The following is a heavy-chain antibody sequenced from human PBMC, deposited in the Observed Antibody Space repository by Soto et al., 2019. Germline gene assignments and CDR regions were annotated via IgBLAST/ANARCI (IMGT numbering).Heavy chain of an antibody. J-gene: IGHJ4*02. CDR1: GQSFSGHS. Sequence: QVQLQQWGAGLVKPSETLSLSCAVYGQSFSGHSWAWIRQPPGKGLEWIGEINESGSTYYNPSLSSRVTISTDTSKNPFSLKLSSVSAADTAAYFCARGSGIVALPGELEDVKYDYWGQGTLVNVSS. V-gene: IGHV4-34*01. D-gene: IGHD1-1*01. CDR3: ARGSGIVALPGELEDVKYDY. CDR2: INESGST.